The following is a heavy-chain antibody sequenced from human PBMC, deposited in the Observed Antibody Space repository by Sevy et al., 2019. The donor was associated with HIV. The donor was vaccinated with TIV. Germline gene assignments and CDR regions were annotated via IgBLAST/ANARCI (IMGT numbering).Heavy chain of an antibody. V-gene: IGHV3-30*18. CDR3: AKDISGASSSWSFDY. CDR1: GFTFSNYG. Sequence: GGSLRLSCEASGFTFSNYGMHWVRQAPGKGLEWVAIISHDGSNKYYADSVKGRFTISRDNSKHSRYLQMNSLRPEDKGVYYCAKDISGASSSWSFDYWGQGTLVTVSS. J-gene: IGHJ4*02. CDR2: ISHDGSNK. D-gene: IGHD6-19*01.